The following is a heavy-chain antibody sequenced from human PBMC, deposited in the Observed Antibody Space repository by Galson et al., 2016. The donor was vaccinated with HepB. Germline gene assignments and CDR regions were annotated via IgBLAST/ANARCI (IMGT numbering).Heavy chain of an antibody. CDR1: DESFSGYY. CDR2: INHRGTT. J-gene: IGHJ5*02. CDR3: ARVYRNVAVAGSNWFAP. D-gene: IGHD6-19*01. Sequence: SETLSLTCAVYDESFSGYYWTWIRQPPGKGLEWIGEINHRGTTNYNPSLKSRITISVDTSKKQFSLNLRSVTAADTAIYYCARVYRNVAVAGSNWFAPWGQGTLVTVSS. V-gene: IGHV4-34*01.